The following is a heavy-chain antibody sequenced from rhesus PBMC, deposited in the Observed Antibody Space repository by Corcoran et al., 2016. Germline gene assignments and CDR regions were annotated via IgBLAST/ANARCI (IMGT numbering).Heavy chain of an antibody. V-gene: IGHV3-115*02. CDR2: IGGGSSYT. D-gene: IGHD1-7*02. CDR1: GFTFSGYE. CDR3: ARRHVTGTTAVDY. J-gene: IGHJ4*01. Sequence: EVQLAESGGGLVQPGGSLRLSCAASGFTFSGYEMHWVRMVPGKGLESVSVIGGGSSYTHYADSVKGRFTISRDNAKNSLSLQMNSLRAEDTAVYYCARRHVTGTTAVDYWGQGVLVTVSS.